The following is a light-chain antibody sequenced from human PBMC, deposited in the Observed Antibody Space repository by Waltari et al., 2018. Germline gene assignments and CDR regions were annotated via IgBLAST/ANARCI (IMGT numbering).Light chain of an antibody. CDR2: AAS. J-gene: IGKJ1*01. CDR3: QHHVRLPAT. Sequence: SCRASQSVNTYLAWYQQKPGQAPRLPIYAASTRAAGIPDRFSGSGSGTDFSLTISRLEAEDFAVYYCQHHVRLPATFGQGTKVEIK. CDR1: QSVNTY. V-gene: IGKV3-20*01.